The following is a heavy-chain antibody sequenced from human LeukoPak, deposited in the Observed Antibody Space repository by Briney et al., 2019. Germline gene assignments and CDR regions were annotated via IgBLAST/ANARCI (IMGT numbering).Heavy chain of an antibody. D-gene: IGHD3-16*01. CDR1: GDSFSSYH. CDR2: ISSSGST. V-gene: IGHV4-59*13. J-gene: IGHJ4*02. Sequence: SETLSLTCTASGDSFSSYHWSWLRQPPGKGLEWIGYISSSGSTSYNPSLKSRVTMSVDTSKNQFSLKLRSVTAADTAVYYCARVGRGDHSWGSYYCDHWGQGTLVSVSS. CDR3: ARVGRGDHSWGSYYCDH.